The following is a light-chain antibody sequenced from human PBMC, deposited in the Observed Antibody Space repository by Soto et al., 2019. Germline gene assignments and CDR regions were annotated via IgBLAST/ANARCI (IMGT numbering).Light chain of an antibody. CDR3: NAQADNGKHV. V-gene: IGLV2-8*01. CDR2: EVS. J-gene: IGLJ1*01. Sequence: QSALTQPPSASGSPGQSVTISCTGSSSDVGHSNFVSWYQQHPGKGPKLIIYEVSKRPSGVPDRFPGSKSGNTASLSVSGLQDEDEADYFCNAQADNGKHVFGTGTKLTVL. CDR1: SSDVGHSNF.